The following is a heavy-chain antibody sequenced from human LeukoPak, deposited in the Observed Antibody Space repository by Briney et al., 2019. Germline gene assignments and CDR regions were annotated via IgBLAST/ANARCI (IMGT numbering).Heavy chain of an antibody. D-gene: IGHD3-22*01. CDR3: AKPWYYYDSSGFDP. CDR1: GFAFSSYA. Sequence: GGSLRLSCAASGFAFSSYAMSWVRQAPGKGLEWVSAISGSGGRTYYADSVKGRFTISRDNSKNTLYLQMNSLRAEDTAVYYCAKPWYYYDSSGFDPWGQGTLVTVSS. CDR2: ISGSGGRT. J-gene: IGHJ5*02. V-gene: IGHV3-23*01.